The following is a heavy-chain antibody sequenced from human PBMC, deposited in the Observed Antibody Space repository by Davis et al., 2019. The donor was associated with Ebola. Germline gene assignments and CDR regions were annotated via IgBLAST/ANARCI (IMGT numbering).Heavy chain of an antibody. J-gene: IGHJ4*02. V-gene: IGHV3-73*01. CDR1: GFTFSGSA. CDR2: IRSKANSYAT. Sequence: PGGSLRLSCAASGFTFSGSAMHWVRQASGKGLEWVGRIRSKANSYATAYAASVKGRFTISRDDSKNTAYLQMNSLKTEDTAVYYCTRIYGDLLQNFDYWGQGTLVTVSS. D-gene: IGHD4-17*01. CDR3: TRIYGDLLQNFDY.